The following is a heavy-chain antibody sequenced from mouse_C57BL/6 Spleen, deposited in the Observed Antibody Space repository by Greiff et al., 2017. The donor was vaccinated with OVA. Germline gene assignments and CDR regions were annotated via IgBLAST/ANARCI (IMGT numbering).Heavy chain of an antibody. CDR3: ARYDGSSSWYFDV. D-gene: IGHD1-1*01. Sequence: QVQLQQPGAELVRPGSSVKLSCKASGYTFTSYWMDWVKQRPGQGLEWIGNIYPSDSETHYHQKFKDKATLTVDKSSSTAYMQLSSLTSEDSAVYCGARYDGSSSWYFDVWGTGTTVTVSS. V-gene: IGHV1-61*01. CDR2: IYPSDSET. CDR1: GYTFTSYW. J-gene: IGHJ1*03.